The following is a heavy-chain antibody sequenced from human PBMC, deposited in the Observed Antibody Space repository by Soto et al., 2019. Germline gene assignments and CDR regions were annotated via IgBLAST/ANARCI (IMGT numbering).Heavy chain of an antibody. CDR1: GGSISSGGYY. D-gene: IGHD2-2*02. CDR3: ARDTRNHDCSSPSCHTAMDV. V-gene: IGHV4-31*03. J-gene: IGHJ6*03. CDR2: IYYSGST. Sequence: QVQLQESGPGLVKPSQTLSLTCTVSGGSISSGGYYWSWIRQHPGKGLEWIGYIYYSGSTYYNPSLKSRVTISVATSKNQFAQKRSSVTAADTAVYSGARDTRNHDCSSPSCHTAMDVWGKGTTVTVSS.